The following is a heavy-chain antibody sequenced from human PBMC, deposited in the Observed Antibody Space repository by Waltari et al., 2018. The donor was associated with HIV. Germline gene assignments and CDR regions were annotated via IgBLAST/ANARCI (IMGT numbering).Heavy chain of an antibody. CDR1: GYTFTRYY. Sequence: QVQLVQSGAEVKKPGDSVKVSCKASGYTFTRYYMHWVRQAPGQGLEWMGIINPSGCSTSYEQKFQGRVTLTRDTSTSTVYMELGSLRSEDTAVYYCARDGGVVVPSDCWGQGTLVTVSS. J-gene: IGHJ4*02. CDR2: INPSGCST. D-gene: IGHD2-2*01. V-gene: IGHV1-46*01. CDR3: ARDGGVVVPSDC.